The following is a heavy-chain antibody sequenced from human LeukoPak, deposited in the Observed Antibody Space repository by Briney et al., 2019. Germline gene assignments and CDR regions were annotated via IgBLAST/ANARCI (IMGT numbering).Heavy chain of an antibody. CDR1: GGSISSSSYY. CDR2: IYYSGST. D-gene: IGHD3-22*01. J-gene: IGHJ3*02. CDR3: ARGFGHYYDSSGYTGDAFDI. Sequence: SETLSLTCTVSGGSISSSSYYWGWIRQPPGKGLEWIGSIYYSGSTYYNPSLKSRVTISVDTSKNRFSLKLSSVTAADKAVYYCARGFGHYYDSSGYTGDAFDIWGQGTMVTVSS. V-gene: IGHV4-39*07.